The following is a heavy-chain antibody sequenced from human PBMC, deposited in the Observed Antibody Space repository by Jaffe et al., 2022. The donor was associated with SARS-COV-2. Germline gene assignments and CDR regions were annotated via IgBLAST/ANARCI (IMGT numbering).Heavy chain of an antibody. CDR1: GDSVTTGNYY. J-gene: IGHJ4*02. V-gene: IGHV4-61*01. Sequence: QVHLQESGPGLLKPSETLSLTCTVSGDSVTTGNYYWSWIRQPPGKGLEWIGYFFYIGSTNYNPSLKSRVTISLDTSKNQFFLNLYSVTAADTAVYYCARGLGPAPKDYWGQGTLVAVSS. CDR2: FFYIGST. CDR3: ARGLGPAPKDY.